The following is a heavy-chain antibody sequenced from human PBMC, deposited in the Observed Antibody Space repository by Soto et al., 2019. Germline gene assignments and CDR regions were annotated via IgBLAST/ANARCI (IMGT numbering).Heavy chain of an antibody. Sequence: PGGSLRLSCADSGSTFRTYALSWVRQAPGRGLEWLSAISGSGGSTYYADSVKGRFNISRDNSKNTLYLQMNSLRAEDTAVYYCPQDSSGYCSSTSCSQYGMDVWGQGTTVTVSS. CDR1: GSTFRTYA. CDR2: ISGSGGST. D-gene: IGHD2-2*01. J-gene: IGHJ6*02. V-gene: IGHV3-23*01. CDR3: PQDSSGYCSSTSCSQYGMDV.